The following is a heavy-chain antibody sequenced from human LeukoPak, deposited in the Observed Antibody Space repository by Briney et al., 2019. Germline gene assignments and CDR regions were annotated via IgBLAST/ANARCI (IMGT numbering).Heavy chain of an antibody. Sequence: SVKVSCKASGGNVGTYTISWVRQAPGQGLEWLGGIIPMFGSARYPQKFQGRVTITADTLMTTTYMELNSMTSDDTAVYFCARAEPGYCSGGSCFPMNHWGQGTLVTVSS. CDR3: ARAEPGYCSGGSCFPMNH. D-gene: IGHD2-15*01. V-gene: IGHV1-69*06. CDR2: IIPMFGSA. J-gene: IGHJ4*02. CDR1: GGNVGTYT.